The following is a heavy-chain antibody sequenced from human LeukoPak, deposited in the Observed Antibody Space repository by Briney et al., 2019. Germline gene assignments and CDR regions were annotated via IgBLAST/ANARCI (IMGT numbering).Heavy chain of an antibody. CDR2: IKQDGSEK. CDR1: GGSISSGDYY. J-gene: IGHJ4*02. V-gene: IGHV3-7*01. CDR3: ARCVDDILTGYWGNLDY. Sequence: TSETLSLTCTVSGGSISSGDYYWSWVRQAPGKGLEWVANIKQDGSEKYYVDSVKGRFTISRDNAKNSLYLQMNSLRAEDTAVYYCARCVDDILTGYWGNLDYWGQGTLVTVSS. D-gene: IGHD3-9*01.